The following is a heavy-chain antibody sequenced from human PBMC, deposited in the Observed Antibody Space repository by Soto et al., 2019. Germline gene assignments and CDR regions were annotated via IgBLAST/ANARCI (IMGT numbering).Heavy chain of an antibody. D-gene: IGHD5-12*01. CDR2: IGGSGGRT. Sequence: EVQLLESGGGLVQPGGSLRLSCAVSGFTFGSYAMSWVRQAPGKGLEWVSGIGGSGGRTYYADSVKGRFTSSRDNSKNSLYRQMNSLRVEDTAVYYCAKVKYSGYDISLNFDYWGQGTLATVSS. V-gene: IGHV3-23*01. CDR3: AKVKYSGYDISLNFDY. CDR1: GFTFGSYA. J-gene: IGHJ4*02.